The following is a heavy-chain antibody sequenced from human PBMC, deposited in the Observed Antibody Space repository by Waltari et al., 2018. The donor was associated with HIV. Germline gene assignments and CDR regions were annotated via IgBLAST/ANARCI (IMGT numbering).Heavy chain of an antibody. CDR1: GFTFSSYS. CDR2: ISNSSSYI. D-gene: IGHD3-22*01. CDR3: ARDLGYYDSSGFDY. J-gene: IGHJ4*02. V-gene: IGHV3-21*01. Sequence: EVQLVESGGGLVKPGGSLRLSCAASGFTFSSYSMNWVRQAPGKGLEWVSSISNSSSYIYYADSVKGRFTISIDNAKNSLYLQMNSLRAEDTAVYYCARDLGYYDSSGFDYWGQGTLVTVSS.